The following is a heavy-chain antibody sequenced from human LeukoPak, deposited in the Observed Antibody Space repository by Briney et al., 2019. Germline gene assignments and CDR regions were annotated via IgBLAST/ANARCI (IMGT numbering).Heavy chain of an antibody. CDR2: ISSSGAST. D-gene: IGHD6-19*01. J-gene: IGHJ4*02. CDR3: AKNPDRSGWYQDY. Sequence: PGGSLRLSRVASEFTFSSYSMTWVRQGPERGLECVSAISSSGASTYYAHSVKGRFTISRDNSKNTLYLQMNSLTAEDTAVYYCAKNPDRSGWYQDYWGQGTLVTVSS. CDR1: EFTFSSYS. V-gene: IGHV3-23*01.